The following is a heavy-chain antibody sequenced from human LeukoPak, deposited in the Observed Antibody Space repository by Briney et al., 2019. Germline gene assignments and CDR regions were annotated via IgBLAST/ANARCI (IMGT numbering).Heavy chain of an antibody. D-gene: IGHD6-13*01. CDR1: GFTFSSYW. CDR2: IKQDGSEK. J-gene: IGHJ6*03. Sequence: GGSLRLSCAASGFTFSSYWMSWVRQAPGKGLEWVANIKQDGSEKYYVDSVKGRFTISRDNAKNSLYLQMNSLRAEDTAVYYCARDENSSSWSYYYYYYMDVWGKGTTVTISS. CDR3: ARDENSSSWSYYYYYYMDV. V-gene: IGHV3-7*01.